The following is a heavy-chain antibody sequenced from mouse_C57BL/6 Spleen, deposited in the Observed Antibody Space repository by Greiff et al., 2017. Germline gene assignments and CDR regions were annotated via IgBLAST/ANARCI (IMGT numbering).Heavy chain of an antibody. Sequence: VQLQQPGAELVRPGSSVKLSCKASGYTFTSYWMPWVKQRPIQGLEWIGNIDPSDSETHYNKKLKDKATLTVDQSSSTAYRQLSRLNAEYSAVXDVARQDSSVYFYLYYWGQGTTLTVSS. CDR1: GYTFTSYW. V-gene: IGHV1-52*01. CDR3: ARQDSSVYFYLYY. J-gene: IGHJ2*01. CDR2: IDPSDSET. D-gene: IGHD3-2*02.